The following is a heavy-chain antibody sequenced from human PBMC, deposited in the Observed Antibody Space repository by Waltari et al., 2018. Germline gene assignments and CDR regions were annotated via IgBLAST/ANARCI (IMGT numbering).Heavy chain of an antibody. CDR2: ISVRDAT. CDR3: AKPFYNWDDPLHS. J-gene: IGHJ1*01. D-gene: IGHD1-20*01. CDR1: GLTSFTHA. Sequence: EVQLLESGGGLIQPGGSLRLSCQASGLTSFTHAINWVRQAPGKGLEWVSSISVRDATYYADSVKGRFTVSRDYSDNTIHLQMDSLRAEDTAVYFCAKPFYNWDDPLHSWGQGAPVIVSS. V-gene: IGHV3-23*01.